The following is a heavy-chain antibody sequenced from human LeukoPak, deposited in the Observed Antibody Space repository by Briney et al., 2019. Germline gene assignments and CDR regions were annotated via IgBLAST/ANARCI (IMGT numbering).Heavy chain of an antibody. Sequence: PGGSLRLSCAASGFIFSSYWISCVRQAPGKGLEWVANIKQDGSEKYYVDSVKGRFTISRDNAKKSLYLQMNSLRVEDTAVYYCAREQLLVDYWGQGTLVTVSS. J-gene: IGHJ4*02. CDR2: IKQDGSEK. D-gene: IGHD2-2*01. CDR1: GFIFSSYW. V-gene: IGHV3-7*01. CDR3: AREQLLVDY.